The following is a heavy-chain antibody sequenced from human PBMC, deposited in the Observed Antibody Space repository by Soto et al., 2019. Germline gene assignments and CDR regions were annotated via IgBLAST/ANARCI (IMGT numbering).Heavy chain of an antibody. CDR1: GFTFSSYD. D-gene: IGHD6-19*01. J-gene: IGHJ6*02. V-gene: IGHV3-13*01. Sequence: GGSLRLSCAASGFTFSSYDMHWVRQATGKGLEWVSAIGTAGDTYYPGSVKGRFTISRENAKNSLYLQMNSLRAGDTAVYYCARELAVAGPPYGMDVWGQGTTVTVSS. CDR2: IGTAGDT. CDR3: ARELAVAGPPYGMDV.